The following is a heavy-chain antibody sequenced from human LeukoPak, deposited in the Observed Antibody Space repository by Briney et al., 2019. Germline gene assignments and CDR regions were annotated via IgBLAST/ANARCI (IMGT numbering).Heavy chain of an antibody. Sequence: PGGSLTLAWAASGFTFRSYAIRWVRQAPGKGRGWVSAISGSGDTTYYADSVKGRFTISRDNSQHTLYLQMNSLRPEDTAVYYCAKVGARGCSSSTCFIYWGQGTLVTVSS. CDR1: GFTFRSYA. CDR3: AKVGARGCSSSTCFIY. D-gene: IGHD2-2*01. J-gene: IGHJ4*02. V-gene: IGHV3-23*01. CDR2: ISGSGDTT.